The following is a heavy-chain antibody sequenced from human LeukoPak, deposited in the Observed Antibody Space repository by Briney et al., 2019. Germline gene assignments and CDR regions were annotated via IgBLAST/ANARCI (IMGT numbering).Heavy chain of an antibody. D-gene: IGHD3-22*01. CDR1: GYTFTSYG. V-gene: IGHV1-24*01. CDR3: ATHWRLTYYDSSGYFYFDY. J-gene: IGHJ4*02. CDR2: FDPEDGET. Sequence: ASVKVSCKASGYTFTSYGISWVRQAPGKGLEWMGGFDPEDGETIYAQKFQGRVTMTEDTSTDTAYMELSSLRSEDTAVYYCATHWRLTYYDSSGYFYFDYWGQGTLVTVSS.